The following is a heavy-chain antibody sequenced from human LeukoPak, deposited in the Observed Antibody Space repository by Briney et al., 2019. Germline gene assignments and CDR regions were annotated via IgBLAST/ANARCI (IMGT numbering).Heavy chain of an antibody. J-gene: IGHJ4*02. V-gene: IGHV3-23*01. Sequence: GGSLTLSCAVSGLNFKFYAMSWVRQAPGKGLEWVSGISGRGDSADYADSVKGRFTISRDNSKNTLYLQMNSLRAEDTAVYYCARRAGAYSHPYDYWGQGTLVTVSS. CDR1: GLNFKFYA. CDR2: ISGRGDSA. D-gene: IGHD4/OR15-4a*01. CDR3: ARRAGAYSHPYDY.